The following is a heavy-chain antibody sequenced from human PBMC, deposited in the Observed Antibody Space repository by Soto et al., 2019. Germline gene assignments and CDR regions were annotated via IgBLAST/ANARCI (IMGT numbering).Heavy chain of an antibody. D-gene: IGHD5-12*01. J-gene: IGHJ4*02. Sequence: SETLSLTCTVSGGSISSGGYYWSWIRQHPGRGLEWIGYIYYSGSTYYNPSLKSRVTISVDTSKNQFSLKLSSVTAADTAVYYCAREKDSGYDHRYFDYWGKGSLVTVSP. V-gene: IGHV4-31*03. CDR3: AREKDSGYDHRYFDY. CDR1: GGSISSGGYY. CDR2: IYYSGST.